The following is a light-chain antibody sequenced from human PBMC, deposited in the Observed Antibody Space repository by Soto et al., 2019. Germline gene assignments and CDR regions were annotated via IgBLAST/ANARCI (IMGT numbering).Light chain of an antibody. CDR2: DAS. V-gene: IGKV3-11*01. CDR1: QSVGSS. J-gene: IGKJ5*01. CDR3: QQRTNWPPIT. Sequence: EIVLTQSPATLSLSPGERATLSCRASQSVGSSLAWYQKQPGQAPRLLIYDASNRATGIPARFSGSGSGTDFTLTISSLEPEDFAVYYCQQRTNWPPITFGQGTRLEIK.